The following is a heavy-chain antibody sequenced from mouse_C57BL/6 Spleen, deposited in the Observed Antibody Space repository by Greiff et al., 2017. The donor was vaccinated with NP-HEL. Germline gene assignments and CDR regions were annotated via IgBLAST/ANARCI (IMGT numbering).Heavy chain of an antibody. Sequence: VQLQQSGPELVKPGASVKISCKASGYAFSSSWMNWVKQRPGKGLEWIGRLYPGDGDTNYNGKFKGKATLTADKSSSTAYMQLSSLTSEDSAVYFCARRNYYGSSTMDYWGQGTSVTVSS. D-gene: IGHD1-1*01. CDR1: GYAFSSSW. V-gene: IGHV1-82*01. CDR3: ARRNYYGSSTMDY. J-gene: IGHJ4*01. CDR2: LYPGDGDT.